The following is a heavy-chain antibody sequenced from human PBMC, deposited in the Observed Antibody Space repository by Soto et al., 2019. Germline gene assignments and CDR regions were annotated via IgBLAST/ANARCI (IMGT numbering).Heavy chain of an antibody. CDR1: GGSISSGGYY. Sequence: QVQLQESGPGLVKPSQTLSLTCTVSGGSISSGGYYWTWIRQHPGKGLEWIGYNYYSGITYYNPSLKVRVTXSXXXSXXQFSLKPGSVTAADTAVYYCARGSSIAGLYYGMDVWGQGTTVTVSS. V-gene: IGHV4-31*03. J-gene: IGHJ6*02. CDR2: NYYSGIT. D-gene: IGHD6-6*01. CDR3: ARGSSIAGLYYGMDV.